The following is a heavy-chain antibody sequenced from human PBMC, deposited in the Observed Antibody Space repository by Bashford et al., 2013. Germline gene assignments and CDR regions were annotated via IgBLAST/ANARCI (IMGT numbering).Heavy chain of an antibody. CDR2: TSYDGSNK. V-gene: IGHV3-30-3*01. Sequence: GGSLRLSCTASGFTFGTYAMHWVRQAPGKGLEWMAVTSYDGSNKYYADSVKGRFTISRDNSKNTLYLQMNSLKTEDTAVYYCARDRISDILTGYYSWYFDLWGRGTLVTVSS. J-gene: IGHJ2*01. CDR3: ARDRISDILTGYYSWYFDL. D-gene: IGHD3-9*01. CDR1: GFTFGTYA.